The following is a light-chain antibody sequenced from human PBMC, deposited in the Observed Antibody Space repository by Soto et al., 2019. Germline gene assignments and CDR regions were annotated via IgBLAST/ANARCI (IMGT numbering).Light chain of an antibody. Sequence: DIPMTQSPSTLSASVGDRVTITCRASQSISSWLAWYQQKPGKAPKLLIYKASSLASGVPSRFSGSGSGTEFTLTISSLQPDDVATYYCQQYNSSPFTFGPGTKVDIK. V-gene: IGKV1-5*03. CDR3: QQYNSSPFT. J-gene: IGKJ3*01. CDR2: KAS. CDR1: QSISSW.